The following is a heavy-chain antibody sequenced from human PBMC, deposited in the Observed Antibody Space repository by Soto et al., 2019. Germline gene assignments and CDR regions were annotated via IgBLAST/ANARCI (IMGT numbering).Heavy chain of an antibody. V-gene: IGHV3-30*18. D-gene: IGHD4-4*01. Sequence: GGSLRLSCAASGFAFSRYGMHWVRQAPGKGLEWVAVISYDGSNKYYADSVKGRFTISRDNSKNTLYLQMNSLRAEDTAVYYCANSLNDDYSRGPVYYYYYGMDVWGQGTTVTVSS. CDR1: GFAFSRYG. CDR2: ISYDGSNK. J-gene: IGHJ6*02. CDR3: ANSLNDDYSRGPVYYYYYGMDV.